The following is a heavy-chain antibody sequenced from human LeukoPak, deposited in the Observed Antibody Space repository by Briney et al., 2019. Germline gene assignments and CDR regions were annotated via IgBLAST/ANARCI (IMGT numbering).Heavy chain of an antibody. V-gene: IGHV3-43*02. J-gene: IGHJ4*02. CDR3: AKESGKFDY. CDR1: GINFADYA. CDR2: ISADGGST. Sequence: GGSLRLSCVGSGINFADYAMHWVRQPPGKGLEWVSLISADGGSTFSADSVKGRFSISRDNSKNSLYLQMNSLRSEDTAMYYCAKESGKFDYWAQGTLVAVSS.